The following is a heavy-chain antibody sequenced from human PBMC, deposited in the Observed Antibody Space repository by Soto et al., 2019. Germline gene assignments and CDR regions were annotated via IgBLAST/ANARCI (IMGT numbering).Heavy chain of an antibody. Sequence: SETLSLTCTVSGGSLNNYYWSWIRQPAGKGLEWIGRIYTTGNTNYKSSLRSRVTMSVDTSKNQFSLKLRFLTAADTAMYYCARGSLQFDPWGQGTLVTVSS. CDR3: ARGSLQFDP. J-gene: IGHJ5*02. CDR1: GGSLNNYY. CDR2: IYTTGNT. V-gene: IGHV4-4*07.